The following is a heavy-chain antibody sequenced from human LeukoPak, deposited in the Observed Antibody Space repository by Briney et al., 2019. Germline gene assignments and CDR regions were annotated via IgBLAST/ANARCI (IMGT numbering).Heavy chain of an antibody. J-gene: IGHJ3*02. V-gene: IGHV3-23*01. CDR3: AKDTAGELGFDI. CDR1: GFIFSSYA. D-gene: IGHD1-26*01. CDR2: ISGSGGGT. Sequence: GGSLRLSCAASGFIFSSYAMSWVRQAPGKGLEWVSGISGSGGGTYYADSVKGRFTISRDNSKSTLYLQTNSLRAEDTAVYYCAKDTAGELGFDIWGQGTMVTVSS.